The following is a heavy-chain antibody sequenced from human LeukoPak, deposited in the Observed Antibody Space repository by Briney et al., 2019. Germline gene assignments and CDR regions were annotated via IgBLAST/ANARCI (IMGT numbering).Heavy chain of an antibody. D-gene: IGHD6-13*01. Sequence: PSETLSFTCTVSGGSISRYHWSWVRQPPGKGLEWIGYIHHTGSTNFNPSLKSRVTMSVDTSENQFSLQLSSVTAADTALYYCATHDGSSWFYFDYWSQGTLVTVSS. CDR2: IHHTGST. V-gene: IGHV4-59*08. CDR3: ATHDGSSWFYFDY. CDR1: GGSISRYH. J-gene: IGHJ4*02.